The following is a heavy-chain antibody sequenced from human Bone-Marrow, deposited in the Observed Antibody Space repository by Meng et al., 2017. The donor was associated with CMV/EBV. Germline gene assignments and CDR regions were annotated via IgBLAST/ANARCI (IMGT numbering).Heavy chain of an antibody. J-gene: IGHJ4*02. CDR3: ARRGSPDY. Sequence: GGSLRLSCAASGFTFSDYYMNWVRQAPGKGLEWVSSISSSSTIYYADSVKGRFTISRDNAKNSLYLQMNSLRAEDTAVDYCARRGSPDYWGQGTLVTVSS. CDR1: GFTFSDYY. CDR2: ISSSSTI. V-gene: IGHV3-69-1*02.